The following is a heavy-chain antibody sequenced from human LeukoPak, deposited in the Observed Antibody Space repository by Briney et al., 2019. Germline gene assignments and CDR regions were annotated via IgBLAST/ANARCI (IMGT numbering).Heavy chain of an antibody. D-gene: IGHD2-21*02. CDR3: AKDQAYCGGDCYSTCFDY. V-gene: IGHV3-11*01. CDR1: GFTFSDYY. CDR2: ITSSGSAI. Sequence: GGSLRLSCAASGFTFSDYYMSWIRQAPGKGLECISYITSSGSAIYYADSVKGRFTISRDNAKNSLYLQMNSLRAEDTAVYYCAKDQAYCGGDCYSTCFDYWGQGTLVTVSS. J-gene: IGHJ4*02.